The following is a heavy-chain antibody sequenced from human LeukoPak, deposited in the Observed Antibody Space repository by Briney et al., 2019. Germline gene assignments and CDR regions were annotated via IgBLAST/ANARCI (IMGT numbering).Heavy chain of an antibody. V-gene: IGHV3-74*01. D-gene: IGHD1-26*01. CDR3: VSDSESRSGGDY. Sequence: GESLRLSCAGSGFTFSNYWMHWVRQVPGKGLVWVSRINTDGSTINYADSVKGRFTISRDNAKNTLYLQMNSLRPEDTAVYYCVSDSESRSGGDYWGQGTLVTVSS. J-gene: IGHJ4*02. CDR2: INTDGSTI. CDR1: GFTFSNYW.